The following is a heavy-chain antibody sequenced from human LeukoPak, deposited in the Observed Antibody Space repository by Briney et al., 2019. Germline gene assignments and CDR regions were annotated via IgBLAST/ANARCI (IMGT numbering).Heavy chain of an antibody. CDR2: ISSSSSYI. CDR3: ARVFTDSKSPFDP. Sequence: GGSLRLSCTASGFSFSGHWMHWARQLPGKGLEWVSSISSSSSYIYYADSVKGRFTISRDNAKNSLYLQMNSLRAEDTAVYYCARVFTDSKSPFDPWGQGTLVTVSS. V-gene: IGHV3-21*01. CDR1: GFSFSGHW. J-gene: IGHJ5*02. D-gene: IGHD3-3*01.